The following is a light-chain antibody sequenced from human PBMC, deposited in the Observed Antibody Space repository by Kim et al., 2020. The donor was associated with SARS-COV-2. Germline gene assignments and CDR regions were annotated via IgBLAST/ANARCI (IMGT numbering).Light chain of an antibody. CDR2: GSS. J-gene: IGKJ4*01. V-gene: IGKV3-20*01. CDR1: QSVGNNY. CDR3: QQYGSSPLT. Sequence: SPGERATLSCRASQSVGNNYLAWYQHKPGQAPCLLISGSSSRAAGIPDRFSGSGSGTDFTLTISRLEPEDFAVYYCQQYGSSPLTFGGGTKVDIK.